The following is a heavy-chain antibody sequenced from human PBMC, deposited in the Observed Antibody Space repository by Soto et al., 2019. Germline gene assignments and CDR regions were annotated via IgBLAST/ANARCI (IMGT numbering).Heavy chain of an antibody. Sequence: EVQLVESGGGLVQPGGSLRLSCAASGFTFSSYWMSWVRQAPGKGLEWVANIKQDGSEKYYVDSVKGRFTISRDNAKNSLYLQMNSLRAEDTAVYYCARARGYSGYDATLDYWGQGTLVTVSS. D-gene: IGHD5-12*01. J-gene: IGHJ4*02. CDR1: GFTFSSYW. CDR3: ARARGYSGYDATLDY. CDR2: IKQDGSEK. V-gene: IGHV3-7*03.